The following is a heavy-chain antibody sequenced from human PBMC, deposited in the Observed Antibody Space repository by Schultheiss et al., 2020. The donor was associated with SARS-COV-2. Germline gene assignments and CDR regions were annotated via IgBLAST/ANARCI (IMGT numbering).Heavy chain of an antibody. D-gene: IGHD3-10*01. CDR1: GFTFSSYW. V-gene: IGHV3-74*01. J-gene: IGHJ6*03. Sequence: GGSLRLSCAASGFTFSSYWMHWVRQAPGKGLVWVSRINSDGSSTSYADSVKGRFTISRDNAKNTLYLQMNSLRAEDTAVYYCARGSGYYGSGSYYNRGVYYYYYMDVWGKGTTVTVSS. CDR3: ARGSGYYGSGSYYNRGVYYYYYMDV. CDR2: INSDGSST.